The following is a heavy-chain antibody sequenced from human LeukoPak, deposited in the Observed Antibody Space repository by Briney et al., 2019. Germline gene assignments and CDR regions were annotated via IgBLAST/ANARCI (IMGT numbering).Heavy chain of an antibody. CDR3: ARDDSSSWYYYYGMDV. CDR1: GGSISSSSYY. J-gene: IGHJ6*02. V-gene: IGHV4-39*07. CDR2: IYYSGST. Sequence: SETLSLTCTVSGGSISSSSYYWGWIRQPPGKGLEWIGSIYYSGSTYYNPSLKSRVTISVDTSKNQFSLKLSSVTAADTAVYYCARDDSSSWYYYYGMDVWGQGTTVTVSS. D-gene: IGHD6-13*01.